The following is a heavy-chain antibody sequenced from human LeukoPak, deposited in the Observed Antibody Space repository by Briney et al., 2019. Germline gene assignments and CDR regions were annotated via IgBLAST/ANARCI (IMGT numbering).Heavy chain of an antibody. D-gene: IGHD3-22*01. CDR2: IYYSGST. V-gene: IGHV4-34*01. Sequence: SETLSLTCAVYGGSFSGYYWSWIRQPPGKGLEWIGSIYYSGSTYYNPSLKSRVTISVDTSKNQFSLKLSSVTAADTAVYYCASLYYYDWYFDYWGQGTLVTVSS. J-gene: IGHJ4*02. CDR3: ASLYYYDWYFDY. CDR1: GGSFSGYY.